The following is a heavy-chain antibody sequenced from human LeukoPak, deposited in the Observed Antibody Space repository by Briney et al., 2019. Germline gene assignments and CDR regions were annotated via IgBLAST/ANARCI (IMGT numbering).Heavy chain of an antibody. J-gene: IGHJ4*02. CDR3: ARGETTVTTNPSYDY. D-gene: IGHD4-11*01. CDR2: INPNSGGT. V-gene: IGHV1-2*02. CDR1: GYTFTGYY. Sequence: ASVKVSCKASGYTFTGYYMHWVRQAPGQGLEWMGWINPNSGGTNYAQKFQGRVTMTRDTSISTAYMELSSLRSEDTAVYYCARGETTVTTNPSYDYWGQGTLVTVSS.